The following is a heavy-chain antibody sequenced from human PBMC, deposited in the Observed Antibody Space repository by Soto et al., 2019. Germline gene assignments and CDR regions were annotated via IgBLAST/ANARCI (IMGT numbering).Heavy chain of an antibody. CDR1: GDSVGTFGSY. Sequence: QVQLQESGPGLVKPSETLSITCTVSGDSVGTFGSYWSWIRQPPGKGLEWIGYISYSGSTAYKPSLNSRVAILVGTSKHQLSLILSSVTAADTAVYNCARGRAYRGSYGDAWGQGTVVTVPS. D-gene: IGHD1-26*01. J-gene: IGHJ5*02. V-gene: IGHV4-61*08. CDR2: ISYSGST. CDR3: ARGRAYRGSYGDA.